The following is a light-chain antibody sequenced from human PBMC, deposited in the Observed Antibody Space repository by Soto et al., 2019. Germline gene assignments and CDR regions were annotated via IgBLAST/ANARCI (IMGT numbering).Light chain of an antibody. CDR2: EVN. CDR3: SSYAAGSPSVI. J-gene: IGLJ2*01. V-gene: IGLV2-23*02. CDR1: SSTVETYDL. Sequence: QSALTQPASVSGSPGQSITISCTGISSTVETYDLVSWYQQYPGKAPRLIIYEVNKRPSGVSNRFSGFKSGDTASLTISGLQAEDQCDYYCSSYAAGSPSVIFGGGTKVTVL.